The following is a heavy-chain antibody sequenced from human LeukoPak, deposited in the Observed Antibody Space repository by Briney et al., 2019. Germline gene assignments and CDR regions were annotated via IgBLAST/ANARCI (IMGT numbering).Heavy chain of an antibody. CDR3: AADYYDSSGDDAFDI. D-gene: IGHD3-22*01. Sequence: ASVKVSCKASGYTFTGYYMHWVRQAPGQGLEWMGWINPNSGGTNYAQKFQGRVTMTRDTSISTAYMELSRLRSEDTAVYYCAADYYDSSGDDAFDIWGRGTMVTVSS. CDR2: INPNSGGT. CDR1: GYTFTGYY. J-gene: IGHJ3*02. V-gene: IGHV1-2*02.